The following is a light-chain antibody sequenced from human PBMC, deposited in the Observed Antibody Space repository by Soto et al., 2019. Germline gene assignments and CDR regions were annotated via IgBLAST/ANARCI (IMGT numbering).Light chain of an antibody. CDR2: GGF. Sequence: IVLTQSPGTLSVSPGERVILSCRASQTLRNKLAWYQQKPGQAPRLLIYGGFPRATGIPARFSGSGSGTEFTLTINSLQSEDFALYYCQQHNAWPLTFGPGTKLDLK. CDR1: QTLRNK. CDR3: QQHNAWPLT. J-gene: IGKJ3*01. V-gene: IGKV3-15*01.